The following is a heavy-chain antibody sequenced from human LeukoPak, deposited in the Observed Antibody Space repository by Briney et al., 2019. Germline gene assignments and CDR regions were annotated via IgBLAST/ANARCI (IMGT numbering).Heavy chain of an antibody. D-gene: IGHD3-10*01. CDR3: ARIGGSSGSSGFDY. V-gene: IGHV3-48*03. CDR2: ISSSGSTI. Sequence: PGGSLRLSCAASRFTFSSYEMNWVRQAPGKGVEWVSYISSSGSTIYYADSVKGRFTISRDNAKNSLYLQMNSLRAEDTAVYYCARIGGSSGSSGFDYWGQGTLVTVSS. CDR1: RFTFSSYE. J-gene: IGHJ4*02.